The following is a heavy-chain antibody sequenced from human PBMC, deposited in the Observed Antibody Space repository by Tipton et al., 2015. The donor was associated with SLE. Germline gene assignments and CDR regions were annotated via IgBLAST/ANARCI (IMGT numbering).Heavy chain of an antibody. D-gene: IGHD4/OR15-4a*01. V-gene: IGHV3-30*04. J-gene: IGHJ6*02. CDR2: ISYDGSDK. Sequence: SLRLSCAASGFTFSTYAMHWVRQAPGKGLEWVAVISYDGSDKYYADSVKGRFTISRDNSKNTLYLQMNSLRAEGTAVYYCAPVLTGYYGMDVWGQGTTVTVSS. CDR1: GFTFSTYA. CDR3: APVLTGYYGMDV.